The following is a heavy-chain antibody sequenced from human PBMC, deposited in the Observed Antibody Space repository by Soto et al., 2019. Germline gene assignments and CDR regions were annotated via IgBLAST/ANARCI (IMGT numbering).Heavy chain of an antibody. V-gene: IGHV1-3*01. Sequence: ASVKVSCKASGYTFTSYAMHWVRQAPGQRLEWMGWINAGNGNTKYSQKFQGRVTITRDTSASTAYMELSSLRSEDTAVYYCARDPRITMDREVTQATDYWGQGTLVTVSS. J-gene: IGHJ4*02. CDR3: ARDPRITMDREVTQATDY. D-gene: IGHD3-10*01. CDR2: INAGNGNT. CDR1: GYTFTSYA.